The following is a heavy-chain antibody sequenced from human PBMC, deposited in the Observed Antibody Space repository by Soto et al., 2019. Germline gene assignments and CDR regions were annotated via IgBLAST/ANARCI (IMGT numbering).Heavy chain of an antibody. V-gene: IGHV4-31*03. CDR3: ARDSPGRVWFGELLYYYYGMDV. D-gene: IGHD3-10*01. J-gene: IGHJ6*02. CDR1: GGSISSGGYY. CDR2: IYYSGST. Sequence: SETLSLTCTVSGGSISSGGYYWSWIRQHPGKGLEWIGYIYYSGSTYYNPSLKSRVTISVDTSKNQFSLKLSSVTAADTAVYYCARDSPGRVWFGELLYYYYGMDVWGQGTTVTVSS.